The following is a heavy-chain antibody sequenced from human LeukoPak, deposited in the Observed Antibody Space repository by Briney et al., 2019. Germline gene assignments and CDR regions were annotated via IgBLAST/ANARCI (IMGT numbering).Heavy chain of an antibody. CDR1: GFTFSSYG. V-gene: IGHV3-30*03. J-gene: IGHJ3*02. CDR3: AREGDAFDI. CDR2: ISYDGSNK. Sequence: QPGRSLRLSCAASGFTFSSYGMHWVRQAPGKGLEWVAVISYDGSNKYYADSVKGRFTISRDNAKNSLYLQMDSLRVEDTAVYYCAREGDAFDIWGQGTMVTVSS.